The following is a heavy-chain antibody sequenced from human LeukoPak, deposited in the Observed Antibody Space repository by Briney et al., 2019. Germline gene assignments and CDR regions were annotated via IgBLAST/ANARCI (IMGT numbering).Heavy chain of an antibody. CDR1: GLTLSNVW. Sequence: PGGSLRLSCAVSGLTLSNVWMDWVRQAPGKGLEWVGRIRSRGDGGTTDFAAPVKGRFTISRDDSKDTLYLQMNSLTSEDTAVYYCTQGSGQYFDYWGQGTLVTVSS. CDR2: IRSRGDGGTT. V-gene: IGHV3-15*07. J-gene: IGHJ4*02. D-gene: IGHD2-15*01. CDR3: TQGSGQYFDY.